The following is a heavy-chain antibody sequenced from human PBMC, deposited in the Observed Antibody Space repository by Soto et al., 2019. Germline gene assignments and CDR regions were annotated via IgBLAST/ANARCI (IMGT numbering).Heavy chain of an antibody. CDR1: GGSFSGYY. CDR3: ARAKRVGYGVTNAWFDP. V-gene: IGHV4-34*01. Sequence: PSETLSLTCAVYGGSFSGYYWSWIREPPGKGLEWIGEINHSGSTNYNPSLKSRVTISVDTSKNQFSLKLSSVTAADTAVYYCARAKRVGYGVTNAWFDPWGQGTLVTVSS. J-gene: IGHJ5*02. CDR2: INHSGST. D-gene: IGHD4-17*01.